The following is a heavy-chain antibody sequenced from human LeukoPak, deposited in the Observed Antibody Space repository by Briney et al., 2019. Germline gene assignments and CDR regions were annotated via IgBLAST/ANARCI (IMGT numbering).Heavy chain of an antibody. CDR2: INPNSGGT. D-gene: IGHD5-12*01. CDR1: GYTFTGYY. J-gene: IGHJ3*02. V-gene: IGHV1-2*06. CDR3: ERARSTGPRRVYKAFDI. Sequence: ASVKVSCKASGYTFTGYYMHWVRQAPGQGLEWMGRINPNSGGTKYAQKSQGRDTKTRDTSTSTAYMEMSRLRSDDTAVYYCERARSTGPRRVYKAFDIWGQGTMVTVSS.